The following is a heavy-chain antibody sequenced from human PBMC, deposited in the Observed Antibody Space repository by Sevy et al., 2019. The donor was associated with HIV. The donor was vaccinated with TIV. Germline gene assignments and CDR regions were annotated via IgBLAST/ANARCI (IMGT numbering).Heavy chain of an antibody. J-gene: IGHJ6*02. CDR1: GFTFSSYS. CDR3: ARSPFYYGSGSYYLALRPHYYYGMDV. Sequence: GGSLRLSCAASGFTFSSYSMNWVRQAPGKGLEWVSSISSSSSYIYYADSVKGRFTISRDNAKNSLYLQMNGLRAEDTAVYYCARSPFYYGSGSYYLALRPHYYYGMDVWGQGTTVTVSS. V-gene: IGHV3-21*01. CDR2: ISSSSSYI. D-gene: IGHD3-10*01.